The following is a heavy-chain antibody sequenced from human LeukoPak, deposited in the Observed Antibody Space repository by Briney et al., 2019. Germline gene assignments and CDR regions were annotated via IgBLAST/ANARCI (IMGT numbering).Heavy chain of an antibody. D-gene: IGHD6-6*01. Sequence: ASVKVSCKASGYTFTGYYMNWVRQAPGQGLEWMGWINPNSGGTSYAQKFQGRVTMTRDTSISTAYMELSRLRSDDTAVYYCARVGSGSSYLDFDYWGQGTLVTVSS. CDR1: GYTFTGYY. V-gene: IGHV1-2*02. J-gene: IGHJ4*02. CDR2: INPNSGGT. CDR3: ARVGSGSSYLDFDY.